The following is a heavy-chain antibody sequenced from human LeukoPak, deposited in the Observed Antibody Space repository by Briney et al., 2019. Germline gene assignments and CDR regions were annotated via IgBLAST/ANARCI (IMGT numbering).Heavy chain of an antibody. CDR3: ARDGRLAGVELDQ. Sequence: GGSLRLSCAASGFPFDNYGMPWVRQAPGKGLEWVSGITWNGGITAYADSVKGRFTISRDNTKNSLYLQMNSLRSEDTAFYYSARDGRLAGVELDQWGQGTLVTVSS. V-gene: IGHV3-20*04. D-gene: IGHD6-19*01. CDR2: ITWNGGIT. CDR1: GFPFDNYG. J-gene: IGHJ4*02.